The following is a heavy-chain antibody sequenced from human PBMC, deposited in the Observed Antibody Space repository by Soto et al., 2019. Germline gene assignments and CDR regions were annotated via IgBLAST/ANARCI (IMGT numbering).Heavy chain of an antibody. Sequence: EVQLLESGGGLVQPGGSLRLSCAASGFTFSAYAMSWVRQAPGKGLEWVSSINVDDSTYYADSVKGRFTISRDNSKSTVFPELSSLRVEDTATFYCAKNYYFDHWGQGTQVTVSS. CDR1: GFTFSAYA. CDR2: INVDDST. V-gene: IGHV3-23*01. CDR3: AKNYYFDH. J-gene: IGHJ4*02.